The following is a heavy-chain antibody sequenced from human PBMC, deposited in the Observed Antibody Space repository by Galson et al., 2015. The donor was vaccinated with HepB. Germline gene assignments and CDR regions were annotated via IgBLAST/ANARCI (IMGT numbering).Heavy chain of an antibody. CDR3: ARRSCSGGSCYPVGWFDP. D-gene: IGHD2-15*01. Sequence: SVKVSYKASGGTFSSYAISWVRQAPGQGLEWMGGIIPIFGTANYAQKFQGRVTITADESTSTAYMELSSLRSEDTAVYYCARRSCSGGSCYPVGWFDPWGQGTLVTVSS. CDR2: IIPIFGTA. V-gene: IGHV1-69*13. CDR1: GGTFSSYA. J-gene: IGHJ5*02.